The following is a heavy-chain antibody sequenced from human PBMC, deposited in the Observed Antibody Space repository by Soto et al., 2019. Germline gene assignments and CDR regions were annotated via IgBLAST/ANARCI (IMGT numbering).Heavy chain of an antibody. CDR3: AKDRTTVDFHSGMDV. CDR1: GFTVSSYA. Sequence: EVQLLESGGGLVQPGGSLRLSCAASGFTVSSYAMTWVRQAPGKGLEWVSGISGGGGSTYYADSVKGRFTISRDNSKNTLFLQMNSLRAEDTAVYYCAKDRTTVDFHSGMDVWGQGTTVSVSS. D-gene: IGHD4-17*01. J-gene: IGHJ6*02. V-gene: IGHV3-23*01. CDR2: ISGGGGST.